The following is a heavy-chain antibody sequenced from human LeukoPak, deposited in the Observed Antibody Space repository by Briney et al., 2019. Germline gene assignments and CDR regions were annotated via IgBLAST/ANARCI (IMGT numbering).Heavy chain of an antibody. CDR2: ISGSGGST. CDR3: AKDGYCSGGICYQNY. CDR1: GVIFSSYA. D-gene: IGHD2-15*01. J-gene: IGHJ4*02. Sequence: GGSLRLSCTASGVIFSSYAMSWVRQAPGKGLEWVSSISGSGGSTYYADSVKGRFTISRDNSKNTLYLQMISLGAEDTAIYYCAKDGYCSGGICYQNYWGQGTLVTVSS. V-gene: IGHV3-23*01.